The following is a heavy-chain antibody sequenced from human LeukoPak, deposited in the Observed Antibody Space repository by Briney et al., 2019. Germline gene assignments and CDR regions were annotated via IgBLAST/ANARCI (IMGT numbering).Heavy chain of an antibody. CDR1: GYTFTSYG. V-gene: IGHV1-18*01. D-gene: IGHD1-26*01. J-gene: IGHJ4*02. Sequence: AASVKVSCKASGYTFTSYGISWVRQAPGQGLEWMGWISAYNGNTNYAQKLQGRVTMTTDTSTSTAYMELGSLRSDDTAVYYCARPGDPTSLPRGSYYYFDYWGQGTLVTVSS. CDR2: ISAYNGNT. CDR3: ARPGDPTSLPRGSYYYFDY.